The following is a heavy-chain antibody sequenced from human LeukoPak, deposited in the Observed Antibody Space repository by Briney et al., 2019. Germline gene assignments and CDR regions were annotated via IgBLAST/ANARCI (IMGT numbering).Heavy chain of an antibody. D-gene: IGHD6-13*01. CDR2: IIPIFGTA. J-gene: IGHJ5*02. Sequence: SVKVSCKASGYTFTGYYMHWVRQAPGQGLEWMGGIIPIFGTANYAQKFQGRVTITADESTSTAYMELSSLRSEDTAVYYCARGGYSRNWFDPWGQGTLVTVSS. CDR1: GYTFTGYY. CDR3: ARGGYSRNWFDP. V-gene: IGHV1-69*13.